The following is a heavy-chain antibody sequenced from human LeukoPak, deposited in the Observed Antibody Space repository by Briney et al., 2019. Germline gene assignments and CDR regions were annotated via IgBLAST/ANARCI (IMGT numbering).Heavy chain of an antibody. CDR1: GGSISSYY. V-gene: IGHV4-59*04. D-gene: IGHD2-21*02. Sequence: TSETLSLTCTVSGGSISSYYWSWIRQPPGKGLEWIGNLYYSGSTDYNPSLKSRVTIPVHTSKNQFSLNLISVTAADTAVYYCARSPPFCGGDCYVDYWGQGTQVTVSS. CDR2: LYYSGST. J-gene: IGHJ4*02. CDR3: ARSPPFCGGDCYVDY.